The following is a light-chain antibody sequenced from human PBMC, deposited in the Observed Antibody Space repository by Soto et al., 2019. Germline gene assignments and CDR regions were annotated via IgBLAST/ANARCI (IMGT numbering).Light chain of an antibody. Sequence: QSALTQPASVSGSPGQSITIPCTGTNSDVGGYNYVSWYQHHPGKAPKLMIYEVFNRPSGVSSRFSGSKSGSTASLTIAGLQAEDEADYYCSSYTSTNPLYVFGTGTNVTVL. V-gene: IGLV2-14*01. J-gene: IGLJ1*01. CDR2: EVF. CDR1: NSDVGGYNY. CDR3: SSYTSTNPLYV.